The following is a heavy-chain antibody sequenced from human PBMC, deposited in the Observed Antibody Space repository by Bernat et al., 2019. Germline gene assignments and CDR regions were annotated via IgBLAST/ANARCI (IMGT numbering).Heavy chain of an antibody. CDR2: INQDGSEK. V-gene: IGHV3-7*03. CDR1: GFTFSSYW. D-gene: IGHD2/OR15-2a*01. J-gene: IGHJ4*02. Sequence: EVQLVESGGGLVQPGGSLRLSCAASGFTFSSYWMTWVRQAPGKGLEWVANINQDGSEKYYVDSVKGRFTIARDDARNSLYLQMNSLRAEDTAVYYCARNRGGDYGGQGTLVTVSS. CDR3: ARNRGGDY.